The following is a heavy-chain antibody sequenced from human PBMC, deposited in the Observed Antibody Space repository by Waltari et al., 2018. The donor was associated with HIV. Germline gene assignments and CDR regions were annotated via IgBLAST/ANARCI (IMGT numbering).Heavy chain of an antibody. J-gene: IGHJ4*02. CDR3: ARHQAGFCGDGPCPYYCDS. CDR1: GGSVTSTGSF. Sequence: QLQLQESGPRLVKPSETLSLTCTVSGGSVTSTGSFWGWVRQPPGKTLEWIGSVYHSGSTFYNPSLKSRLTVSLDRSRKQFSLRLTSVTAADTAVYYCARHQAGFCGDGPCPYYCDSWGQGTLVLVSS. D-gene: IGHD2-21*01. CDR2: VYHSGST. V-gene: IGHV4-39*01.